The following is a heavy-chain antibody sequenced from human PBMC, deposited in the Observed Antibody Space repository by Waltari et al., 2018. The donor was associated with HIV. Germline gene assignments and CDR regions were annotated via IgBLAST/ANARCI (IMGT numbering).Heavy chain of an antibody. Sequence: QVPLVQSGAEGKKPGASVKISCKASGYSFIDYSMLWVRQTPGQGVEWLGWINPNSGDTNYARKFQGRVTVTKDTAVSIVYRGLISLTSDGTAVYYWAIARGRSRGFFVYWGQGTLVTVST. V-gene: IGHV1-2*02. J-gene: IGHJ4*02. D-gene: IGHD3-16*01. CDR1: GYSFIDYS. CDR2: INPNSGDT. CDR3: AIARGRSRGFFVY.